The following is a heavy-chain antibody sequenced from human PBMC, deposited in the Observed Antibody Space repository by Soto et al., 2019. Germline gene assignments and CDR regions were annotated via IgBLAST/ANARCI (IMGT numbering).Heavy chain of an antibody. CDR3: ARLYCYGYIDD. CDR2: ISSSSSYI. CDR1: GFTFSSYS. Sequence: GGSLRLSCAASGFTFSSYSMNWVRQAPGKGLEWVSSISSSSSYIYYADSVKGRFTISRDNAKNSLYLQMNSLRAEDSAVYDCARLYCYGYIDDWGQGTLVTVSS. J-gene: IGHJ4*02. V-gene: IGHV3-21*01. D-gene: IGHD5-18*01.